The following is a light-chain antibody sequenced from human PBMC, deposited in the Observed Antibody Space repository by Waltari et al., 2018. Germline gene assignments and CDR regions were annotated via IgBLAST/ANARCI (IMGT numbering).Light chain of an antibody. V-gene: IGLV2-8*01. Sequence: QSALTQPPSASGSPGQSVTISCTGTSSDIGGYDYVSWYQQHPGKAPKLMIYEVTKLPSGVPGRFSGSKSGDTASLTVSGLQAEDEADYYCSSYAGSNNFVVFGGGTKL. CDR2: EVT. CDR1: SSDIGGYDY. J-gene: IGLJ2*01. CDR3: SSYAGSNNFVV.